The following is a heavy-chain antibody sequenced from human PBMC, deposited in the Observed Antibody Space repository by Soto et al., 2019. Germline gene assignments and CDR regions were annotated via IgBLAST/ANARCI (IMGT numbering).Heavy chain of an antibody. V-gene: IGHV2-5*02. D-gene: IGHD2-21*02. J-gene: IGHJ3*02. CDR2: IYWDDDK. Sequence: QITLKESGPTLVKPTQTLTLTCTFSGFSLSTSGVAVGWIRQPPGKALEWLTLIYWDDDKRYSPSMKGRLTITRDTSKNQVVLIMTNMDPEDTATYYCAHRLTATAFDIWGQGTMVTVSS. CDR1: GFSLSTSGVA. CDR3: AHRLTATAFDI.